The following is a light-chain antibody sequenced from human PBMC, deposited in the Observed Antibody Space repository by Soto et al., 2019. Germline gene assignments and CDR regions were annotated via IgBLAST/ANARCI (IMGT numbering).Light chain of an antibody. V-gene: IGKV3-20*01. CDR2: GAS. Sequence: EIVLTQSPGTLSLSPGERSTLSCRSSQSVSNNYLAWYQQKSGQAPRLLIYGASNRATGIPDRFSGSGSGTDFTLTISRLEPEDFAVYYCQQYGSSPWTFGQGTKVDIK. CDR3: QQYGSSPWT. J-gene: IGKJ1*01. CDR1: QSVSNNY.